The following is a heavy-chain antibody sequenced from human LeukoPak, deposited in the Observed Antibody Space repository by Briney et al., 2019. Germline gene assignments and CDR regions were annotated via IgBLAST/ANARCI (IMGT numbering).Heavy chain of an antibody. CDR2: INRSGST. Sequence: PSETLSLTCAVYGGSFSGYYWSWIRQPPGKGLEWIGEINRSGSTNYNPSLKSRVTISVDTSKNQFSLKLSSVTAADTAVYYCARYSSSWPNHIDYWGQGTLVTVSS. D-gene: IGHD6-13*01. CDR1: GGSFSGYY. J-gene: IGHJ4*02. V-gene: IGHV4-34*01. CDR3: ARYSSSWPNHIDY.